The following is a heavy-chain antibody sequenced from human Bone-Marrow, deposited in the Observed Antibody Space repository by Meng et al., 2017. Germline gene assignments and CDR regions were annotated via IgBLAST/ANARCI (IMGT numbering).Heavy chain of an antibody. CDR1: GFTFSDYY. D-gene: IGHD3-9*01. Sequence: GGSLRLSCAASGFTFSDYYMSWIRQAPGKGLEWVSYISSSGSTIYYADSVKGRFTISRDNAKNSLYLQMNSLQAEDTAVYYCATQSRGALVYYSMDVWGQGTTVTVSS. CDR3: ATQSRGALVYYSMDV. J-gene: IGHJ6*02. CDR2: ISSSGSTI. V-gene: IGHV3-11*01.